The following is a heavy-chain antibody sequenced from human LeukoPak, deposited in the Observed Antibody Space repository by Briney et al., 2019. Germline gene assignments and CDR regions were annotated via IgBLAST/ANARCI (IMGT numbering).Heavy chain of an antibody. CDR2: IYPGDSDA. V-gene: IGHV5-51*01. CDR3: ARPYSSTSIAGAWSY. CDR1: GYSFSRYW. Sequence: GESLKISCQGSGYSFSRYWIGWVRQMPGKGLEWVGIIYPGDSDARYSPSFQGQVTISVDKSISTAYLQWSSLKASDTAIYYCARPYSSTSIAGAWSYWGQGTLVTVSS. D-gene: IGHD6-6*01. J-gene: IGHJ4*02.